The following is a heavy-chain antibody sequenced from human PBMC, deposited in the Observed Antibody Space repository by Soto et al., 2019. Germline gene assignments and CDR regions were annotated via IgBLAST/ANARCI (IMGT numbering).Heavy chain of an antibody. V-gene: IGHV1-24*01. D-gene: IGHD3-22*01. Sequence: ASVKVPCKVSGYTLTELSMHWVRQAPGKGLEWMGGFDPEDGETIYAQKFQGRVTMTEDTSTDTAYMELSSLRSEDTAVYYCATVPRTYYYDSSGYYYFDYWGQGTLVTVSS. J-gene: IGHJ4*02. CDR2: FDPEDGET. CDR1: GYTLTELS. CDR3: ATVPRTYYYDSSGYYYFDY.